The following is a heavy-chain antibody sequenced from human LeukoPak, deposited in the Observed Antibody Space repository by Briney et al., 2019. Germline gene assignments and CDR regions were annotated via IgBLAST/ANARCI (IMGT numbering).Heavy chain of an antibody. V-gene: IGHV4-4*07. CDR2: IYTSGST. J-gene: IGHJ4*02. CDR3: ARGALGSFFENESFDY. CDR1: GFIFSDYY. D-gene: IGHD3-3*01. Sequence: GSLRLSCAASGFIFSDYYMSWIRQPAGKGLEWIGRIYTSGSTNYNPSLKSRVTISVDTSKNQFSLKLSSVTAADTAVYYCARGALGSFFENESFDYWGQGTLVTVSS.